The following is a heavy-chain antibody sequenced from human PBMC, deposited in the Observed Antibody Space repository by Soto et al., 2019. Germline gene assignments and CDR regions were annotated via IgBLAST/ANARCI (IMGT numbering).Heavy chain of an antibody. J-gene: IGHJ3*02. CDR1: GFIVSDTY. CDR2: ISNRGDT. D-gene: IGHD2-15*01. CDR3: AREPRYCRGGSCSITGDAYDI. Sequence: EVQLVESGGGLVQPGGSLRLSCTASGFIVSDTYVNWVRQAPGKGLEWVSVISNRGDTHYADSVRGRLSLSRDISDNTLHLQMNNLRVEDTAVYYCAREPRYCRGGSCSITGDAYDIWGQGTMVTDSS. V-gene: IGHV3-66*01.